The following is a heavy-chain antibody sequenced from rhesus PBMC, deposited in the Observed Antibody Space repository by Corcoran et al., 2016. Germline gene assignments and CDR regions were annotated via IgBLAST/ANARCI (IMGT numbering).Heavy chain of an antibody. V-gene: IGHV4-80*01. Sequence: QVQLQESGPGLVEPSETLSLTCSVSGGSMRSIWWCWTRQLPGKCLEWIGDIHGNTGEAKYSPSLKSRVTISRDASKSQYFLRLTSLTAADTAVYYCARWHFRGGSFGLDSWGQGVVVTVSS. D-gene: IGHD6-37*01. J-gene: IGHJ6*01. CDR1: GGSMRSIW. CDR2: IHGNTGEA. CDR3: ARWHFRGGSFGLDS.